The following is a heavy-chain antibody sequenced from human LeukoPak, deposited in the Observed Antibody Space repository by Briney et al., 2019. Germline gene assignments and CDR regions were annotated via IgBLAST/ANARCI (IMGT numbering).Heavy chain of an antibody. D-gene: IGHD1-26*01. J-gene: IGHJ4*02. CDR2: IIPILGIA. Sequence: ASVKVSCKASGGTFSSYAISWVRQAHGQGLEWMGRIIPILGIANYAQKFQGRVTITADKSTSTAYMELSSLRSEDTAVYYCARGKSGSYSSDYWGQGTLVTVSS. V-gene: IGHV1-69*04. CDR3: ARGKSGSYSSDY. CDR1: GGTFSSYA.